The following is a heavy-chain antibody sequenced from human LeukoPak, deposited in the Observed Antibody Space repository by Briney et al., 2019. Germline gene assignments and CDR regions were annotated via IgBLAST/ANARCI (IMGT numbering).Heavy chain of an antibody. CDR3: ARDAQYYDFWSGYYTNWFDP. CDR1: GGTFSSYA. D-gene: IGHD3-3*01. V-gene: IGHV1-69*05. Sequence: SVKVSCKASGGTFSSYAISWVRQAPGQGPEWMGGIIPIFGTANYAQKFQGRVTITTDESTSTAYVELSSLRSEDTAVYYCARDAQYYDFWSGYYTNWFDPWGQGTLVTVSS. J-gene: IGHJ5*02. CDR2: IIPIFGTA.